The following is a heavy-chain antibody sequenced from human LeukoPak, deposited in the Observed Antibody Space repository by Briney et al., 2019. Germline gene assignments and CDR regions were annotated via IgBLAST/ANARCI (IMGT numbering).Heavy chain of an antibody. CDR2: ISYDGSNK. Sequence: PGRSLRLSCAASGFTFSSYATHWVRQAPGKGLEWVAVISYDGSNKYYADSVKGRFTISRDNSKNTLYLQMNSLRAEDTAVYYCARVGVVAATTCYYYGMDVWGKGTTVTVSS. D-gene: IGHD2-15*01. J-gene: IGHJ6*04. V-gene: IGHV3-30*04. CDR1: GFTFSSYA. CDR3: ARVGVVAATTCYYYGMDV.